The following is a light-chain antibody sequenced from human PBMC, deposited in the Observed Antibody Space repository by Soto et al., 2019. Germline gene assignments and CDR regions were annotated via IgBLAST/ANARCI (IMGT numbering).Light chain of an antibody. J-gene: IGKJ1*01. CDR2: ETS. V-gene: IGKV3-20*01. CDR1: QSVTAGY. Sequence: EIVLTQSPATLSLSPGESATLSCRASQSVTAGYFAWYQQKSGQAPRLIIYETSSRMTGVPDRFSGSGSGTDFTLTISRLEPEDFAVYFCPQYGNSPTFGQGTKVEIK. CDR3: PQYGNSPT.